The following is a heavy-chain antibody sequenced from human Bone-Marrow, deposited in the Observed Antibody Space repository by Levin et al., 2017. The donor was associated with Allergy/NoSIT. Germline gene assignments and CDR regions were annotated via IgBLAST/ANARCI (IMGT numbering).Heavy chain of an antibody. CDR2: IYWDDDK. D-gene: IGHD6-19*01. Sequence: SGPTLVKPTQTLTLTCTFSEFSLNTHGVGVGWIRQPPGKALEWLALIYWDDDKRYSPSLESRLTITKDTSKHQVVLTMTNMDPVAPATYYCARSTWYSSGWSYYFDSWGLGTLVTVSS. J-gene: IGHJ4*02. CDR3: ARSTWYSSGWSYYFDS. CDR1: EFSLNTHGVG. V-gene: IGHV2-5*02.